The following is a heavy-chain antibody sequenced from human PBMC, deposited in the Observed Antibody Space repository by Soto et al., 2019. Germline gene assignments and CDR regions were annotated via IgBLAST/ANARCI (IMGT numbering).Heavy chain of an antibody. D-gene: IGHD6-19*01. CDR2: INHSGST. Sequence: PSETLSLTCTVSGGSISSYYWSWIRQPPGKGLEWIGEINHSGSTNYNPSLKSRVTISVDTSKNQFSLKLSSVTAADTAVYYCARGGLLPDYWGQGTLVTVSS. CDR1: GGSISSYY. J-gene: IGHJ4*02. V-gene: IGHV4-59*12. CDR3: ARGGLLPDY.